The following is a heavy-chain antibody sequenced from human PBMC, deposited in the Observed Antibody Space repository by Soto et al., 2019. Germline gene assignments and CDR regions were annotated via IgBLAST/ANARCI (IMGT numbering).Heavy chain of an antibody. Sequence: GESLKISCXGSGYSFTSYWIGWVRQMPGKGLEWMGIIYPGDSDTRYSPSFQGQVTISADKSISTAYLQWSSLKASDTAMYYCARHLRTGEGSGSSPGPYYGMDVWGQGTTVTVSS. V-gene: IGHV5-51*01. J-gene: IGHJ6*02. D-gene: IGHD3-10*01. CDR1: GYSFTSYW. CDR3: ARHLRTGEGSGSSPGPYYGMDV. CDR2: IYPGDSDT.